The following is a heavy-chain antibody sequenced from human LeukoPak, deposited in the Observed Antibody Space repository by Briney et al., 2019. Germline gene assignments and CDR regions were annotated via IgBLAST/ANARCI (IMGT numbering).Heavy chain of an antibody. CDR1: GFTFSSYG. CDR3: ASDYGDYPIYYYYGMDV. D-gene: IGHD4-17*01. V-gene: IGHV3-33*01. J-gene: IGHJ6*02. CDR2: IWYDGSNK. Sequence: PGRSLRLSCAASGFTFSSYGMHWVRQAPGKGLEWVAVIWYDGSNKYYADSVKGRFTISGDNSKNTLYLQMNSLRAEDTAVYYCASDYGDYPIYYYYGMDVWGQGTTVTVSS.